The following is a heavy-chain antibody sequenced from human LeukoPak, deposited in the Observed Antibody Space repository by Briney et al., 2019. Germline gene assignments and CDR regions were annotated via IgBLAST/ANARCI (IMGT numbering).Heavy chain of an antibody. Sequence: SETLSLTCTVSGGSISSYYWSWIRQPPGKGLEWIGYIYYSGSTNYNPSLKSRVTISVDTSKNQFSLKLSSVTAADTAVYSCASVTMTTHYMDVWGKGTTVTVSS. V-gene: IGHV4-59*01. CDR3: ASVTMTTHYMDV. D-gene: IGHD4-11*01. CDR1: GGSISSYY. J-gene: IGHJ6*03. CDR2: IYYSGST.